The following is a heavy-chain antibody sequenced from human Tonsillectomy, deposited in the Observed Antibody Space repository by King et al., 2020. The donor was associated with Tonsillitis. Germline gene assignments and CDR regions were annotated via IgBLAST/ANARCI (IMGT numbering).Heavy chain of an antibody. J-gene: IGHJ6*03. Sequence: VQLVESGGGVVQPGRSLRLSCAASGFTFTTYAMHWVRQAPGKGLEWVAFISYDGSNNSYTDSVKGRYPISRDNSKNPLYLQMNSLSAEDTAVYYCSRAGFCDSTSCYRYYYYMDVWGKGTTVTVSS. V-gene: IGHV3-30-3*01. CDR3: SRAGFCDSTSCYRYYYYMDV. CDR1: GFTFTTYA. CDR2: ISYDGSNN. D-gene: IGHD2-2*01.